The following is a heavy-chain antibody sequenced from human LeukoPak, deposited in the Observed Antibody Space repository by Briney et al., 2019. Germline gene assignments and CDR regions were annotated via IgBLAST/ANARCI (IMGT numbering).Heavy chain of an antibody. J-gene: IGHJ4*02. CDR2: ISGSGGRT. D-gene: IGHD6-19*01. Sequence: PGGSLRLSCAASGFIFSSYAMVWVRQAPGKGLEWVSGISGSGGRTRYADSVKGRFTILRDNSKNTLYLQMNSLRAEDTAVYYCAKEDGPQTWLVEGSFDYWSQGTLVTVSS. V-gene: IGHV3-23*01. CDR1: GFIFSSYA. CDR3: AKEDGPQTWLVEGSFDY.